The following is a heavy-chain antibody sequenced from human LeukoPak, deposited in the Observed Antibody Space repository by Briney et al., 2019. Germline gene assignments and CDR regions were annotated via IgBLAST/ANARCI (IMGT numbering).Heavy chain of an antibody. V-gene: IGHV3-48*03. CDR1: GFTFSSYE. CDR2: ISSTGNTI. Sequence: GGSLRLSCAASGFTFSSYEMNWVRQAPGKGLEWVSYISSTGNTIYYADSLKGRSTVSRDNAENSLYLQMNSLRAEDTAVYYCARLSHRSSWSQDGYWGQGTLVTVSS. D-gene: IGHD6-13*01. CDR3: ARLSHRSSWSQDGY. J-gene: IGHJ4*02.